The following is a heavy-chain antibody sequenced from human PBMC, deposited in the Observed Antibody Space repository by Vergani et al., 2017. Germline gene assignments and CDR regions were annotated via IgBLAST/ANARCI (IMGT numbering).Heavy chain of an antibody. Sequence: EVQLVESGGGSVQSGGSLRLSCVASGFSFNTYWMHWVRQVPGKGLMWVARIDEYGNRATYGDFETGRFTISRDNAKNTVFLQMNNLSAEDTALYHCVKDHPVFDEWGRGTLVSVS. CDR3: VKDHPVFDE. V-gene: IGHV3-74*03. J-gene: IGHJ4*02. CDR2: IDEYGNRA. CDR1: GFSFNTYW.